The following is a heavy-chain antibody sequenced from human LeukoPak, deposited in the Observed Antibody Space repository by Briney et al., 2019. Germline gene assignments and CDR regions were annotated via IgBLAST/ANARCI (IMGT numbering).Heavy chain of an antibody. CDR3: AKSPTLSSGSYRLDY. J-gene: IGHJ4*02. CDR1: GFTFTSYA. D-gene: IGHD1-26*01. V-gene: IGHV3-23*01. Sequence: GGSLRLSCAASGFTFTSYAMSWVRQAPGKGLEWVSAMTGSGGSTYYADSVKGRSTISRDNSKNTLFLQMNSLRAEDTAVYYCAKSPTLSSGSYRLDYWGQGTLVTVSS. CDR2: MTGSGGST.